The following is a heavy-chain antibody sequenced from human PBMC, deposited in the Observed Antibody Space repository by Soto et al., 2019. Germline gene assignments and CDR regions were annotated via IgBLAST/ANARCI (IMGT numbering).Heavy chain of an antibody. D-gene: IGHD1-26*01. J-gene: IGHJ6*03. Sequence: GGSLRLSCAASGFTFSSYSMNWVRQAPGKGLEWVSSISSSSSYIYYADSVKGRFTISRDNAKNSLYLQMNSLRAEDTAVYYCARDREDSTYMDVCGKGTTVTVSS. CDR1: GFTFSSYS. CDR3: ARDREDSTYMDV. CDR2: ISSSSSYI. V-gene: IGHV3-21*01.